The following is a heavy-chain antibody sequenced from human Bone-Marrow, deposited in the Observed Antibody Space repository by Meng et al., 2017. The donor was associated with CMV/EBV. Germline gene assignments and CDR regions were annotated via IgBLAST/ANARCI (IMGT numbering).Heavy chain of an antibody. CDR2: INHSGST. J-gene: IGHJ6*02. CDR1: GGSFSGYY. V-gene: IGHV4-34*01. CDR3: ARKVGWDYYDSSGYYRSYYYYYGMDV. Sequence: SETLSLTCAVYGGSFSGYYWSWIRQPPGKGLEWIGEINHSGSTNYNPSLKSRVTISVDTSKNQFSLKLSSVTAADTAVYYCARKVGWDYYDSSGYYRSYYYYYGMDVWGQGTTVTVYS. D-gene: IGHD3-22*01.